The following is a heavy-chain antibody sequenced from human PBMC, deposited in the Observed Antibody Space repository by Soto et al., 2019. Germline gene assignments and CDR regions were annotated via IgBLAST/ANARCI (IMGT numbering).Heavy chain of an antibody. CDR2: INHSGST. CDR1: GGSFSGYY. D-gene: IGHD3-3*01. J-gene: IGHJ6*02. V-gene: IGHV4-34*01. CDR3: ARGAIFGVVNKGYYYYYYGMDV. Sequence: PSETLSLTCAVYGGSFSGYYWSWIRQPPGKGLEWIGEINHSGSTNYNPSLKSRVTISVDTSKNQFSLKLSSVTAADTAVYYCARGAIFGVVNKGYYYYYYGMDVWGQGTTVTVSS.